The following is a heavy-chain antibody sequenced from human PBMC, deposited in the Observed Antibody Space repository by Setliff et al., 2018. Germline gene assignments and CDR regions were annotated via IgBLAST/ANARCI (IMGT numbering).Heavy chain of an antibody. J-gene: IGHJ4*02. Sequence: GESLKISCAASGFIFSFHSMNWVRQAPGKGLEWVSSISSSSSYIYYADSVKGRFTISRDNAKNSLYLQLNSLTAEDTAVYYCARGPPYYDFWSAYFPGYWGQGTLVTVSS. CDR3: ARGPPYYDFWSAYFPGY. D-gene: IGHD3-3*01. CDR1: GFIFSFHS. V-gene: IGHV3-21*01. CDR2: ISSSSSYI.